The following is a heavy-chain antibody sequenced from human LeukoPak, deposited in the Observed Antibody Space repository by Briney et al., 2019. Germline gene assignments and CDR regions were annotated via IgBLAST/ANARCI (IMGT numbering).Heavy chain of an antibody. D-gene: IGHD3-9*01. Sequence: HPGASLTLSCAASGFTFSNYAMSWVRQAPGKGLEWVSAITGSGGNTYYADSVKGRFTISRDNSKNTVFLQMNRLRAEDTAVYYCAKWGDYDVLTGYYVSDYWGQGTLVTVSS. CDR2: ITGSGGNT. J-gene: IGHJ4*02. CDR1: GFTFSNYA. V-gene: IGHV3-23*01. CDR3: AKWGDYDVLTGYYVSDY.